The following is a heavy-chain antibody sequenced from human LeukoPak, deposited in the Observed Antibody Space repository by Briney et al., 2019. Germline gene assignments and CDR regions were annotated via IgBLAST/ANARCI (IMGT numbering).Heavy chain of an antibody. V-gene: IGHV1-18*01. CDR2: ISAYNGNT. J-gene: IGHJ4*02. CDR3: ARFGPVATTRGSSWYYFDY. Sequence: ASVKVSCKASGYTFTSYGISWVRQAPGQGLEWMGWISAYNGNTNYAQKLQGRVTMTTDTSTSTAYMELRSLRSDDTVVYYCARFGPVATTRGSSWYYFDYWGQGTLVTVSS. D-gene: IGHD6-13*01. CDR1: GYTFTSYG.